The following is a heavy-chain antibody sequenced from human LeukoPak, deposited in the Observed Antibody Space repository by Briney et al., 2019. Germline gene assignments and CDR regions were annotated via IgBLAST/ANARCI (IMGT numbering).Heavy chain of an antibody. CDR1: GFTFSTYG. V-gene: IGHV3-30*18. D-gene: IGHD3-10*01. CDR2: ISFDGSNK. Sequence: GRSLRLSCAASGFTFSTYGMYWVRQAPGKGLEWVAVISFDGSNKYYVDSVKGRFTISRDNSKKTLYLQMNSLRTEDTAVYYCVKIDGSGSYYPPDYWGQGTLVTVSS. CDR3: VKIDGSGSYYPPDY. J-gene: IGHJ4*02.